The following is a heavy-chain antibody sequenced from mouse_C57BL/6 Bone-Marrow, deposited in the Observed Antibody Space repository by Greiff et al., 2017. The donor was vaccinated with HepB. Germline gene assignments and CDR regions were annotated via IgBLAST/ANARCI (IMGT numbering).Heavy chain of an antibody. CDR2: IDPSDSYT. V-gene: IGHV1-50*01. CDR1: GYTFTSYW. Sequence: QVQLQQPGAELVKPGASVKLSCKASGYTFTSYWMQWVKQRPGQGLEWIGEIDPSDSYTNYNQKFKGKATLTVDTSSSPAYMQLSSLTSEDSAVYYCARLSDYYGSSTFAYWGQGTLVTVSA. J-gene: IGHJ3*01. CDR3: ARLSDYYGSSTFAY. D-gene: IGHD1-1*01.